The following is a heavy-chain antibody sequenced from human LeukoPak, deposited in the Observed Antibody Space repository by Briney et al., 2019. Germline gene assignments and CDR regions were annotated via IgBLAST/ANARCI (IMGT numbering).Heavy chain of an antibody. D-gene: IGHD3-3*01. CDR1: GFTFTSYA. CDR3: AKGAQYDFWTGYTLEYFDV. Sequence: AGSLRLSCAASGFTFTSYAMNWVRQAPGKGLEWVSFISASGSSTHYADSVKGRFTISRDNSNNTLYLQINSLRAEDTAAYYCAKGAQYDFWTGYTLEYFDVWGKGTVVTVSS. J-gene: IGHJ4*02. CDR2: ISASGSST. V-gene: IGHV3-23*01.